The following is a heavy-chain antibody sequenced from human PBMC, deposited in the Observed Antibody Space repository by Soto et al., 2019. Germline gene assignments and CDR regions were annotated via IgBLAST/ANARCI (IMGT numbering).Heavy chain of an antibody. V-gene: IGHV4-59*01. J-gene: IGHJ5*02. CDR1: GGSISSYY. Sequence: SQTLSLTCTVSGGSISSYYWSWIRQPPGKGLEWIGYIYYSGSTNYNPSLKSRVTISVDTSKNQFSLKLSSVTAADTAVYYCARDHLTETAFKTSADILTGYGWFDPWGQGTLVTVSS. CDR3: ARDHLTETAFKTSADILTGYGWFDP. D-gene: IGHD3-9*01. CDR2: IYYSGST.